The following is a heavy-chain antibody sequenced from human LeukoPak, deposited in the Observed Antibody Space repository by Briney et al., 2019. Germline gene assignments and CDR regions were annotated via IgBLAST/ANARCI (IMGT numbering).Heavy chain of an antibody. D-gene: IGHD3-3*02. V-gene: IGHV1-69*13. J-gene: IGHJ3*01. Sequence: GASVKVSCKASGYTFTSYGISWVRQAPGQGLEWLGGIIPKYSAPNYAQAFQGRVTITADESTNTVYMEMSGLRPDDTAVYYCVRPDRIFGVPAAFDAWGQGTLVAVSS. CDR1: GYTFTSYG. CDR2: IIPKYSAP. CDR3: VRPDRIFGVPAAFDA.